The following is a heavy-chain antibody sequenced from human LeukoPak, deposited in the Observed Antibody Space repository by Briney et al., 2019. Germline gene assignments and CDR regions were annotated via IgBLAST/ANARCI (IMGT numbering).Heavy chain of an antibody. V-gene: IGHV1-2*02. Sequence: ASVKVSCKASGYTFTGYYMHWVRQAPGQGLEWMGWINPNSGGTNYAQKFQGRVTMTRDTSISTAYMELSRLRSDDTAVYYCARSEDIVVVPAAYDYWGQGTLVTVSS. J-gene: IGHJ4*02. D-gene: IGHD2-2*01. CDR2: INPNSGGT. CDR3: ARSEDIVVVPAAYDY. CDR1: GYTFTGYY.